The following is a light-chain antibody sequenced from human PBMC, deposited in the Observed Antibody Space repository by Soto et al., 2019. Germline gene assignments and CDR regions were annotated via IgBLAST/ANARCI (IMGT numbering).Light chain of an antibody. Sequence: EIVMTQSPATLSVSPGERATLSCSASQRVSRNIAWYRQKPGQAPTLLIYGASTRATGVTARFSGSGSGTEFTLTISTLQSEDFEVYYCQQYNNWPYTFGQGTKLEIK. CDR3: QQYNNWPYT. CDR2: GAS. V-gene: IGKV3-15*01. J-gene: IGKJ2*01. CDR1: QRVSRN.